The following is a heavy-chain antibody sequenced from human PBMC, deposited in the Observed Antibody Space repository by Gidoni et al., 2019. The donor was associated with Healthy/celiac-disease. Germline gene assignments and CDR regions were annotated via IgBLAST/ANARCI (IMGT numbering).Heavy chain of an antibody. CDR1: GGSISRGSYY. CDR2: IYTSGST. CDR3: ARDRGYCGGDCSYFDY. D-gene: IGHD2-21*02. Sequence: QVQLQESGPGLVKPSQTLSLTCTVSGGSISRGSYYWSWIRQPAGKGLEWIGRIYTSGSTNYNPSLKSRVTISVDTSKNQFSLKLSSVTAADTAVYYCARDRGYCGGDCSYFDYWGQGTLVTVSS. J-gene: IGHJ4*02. V-gene: IGHV4-61*02.